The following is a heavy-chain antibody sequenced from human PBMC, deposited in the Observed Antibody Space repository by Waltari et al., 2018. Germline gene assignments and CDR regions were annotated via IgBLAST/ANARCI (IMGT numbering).Heavy chain of an antibody. CDR2: IYYSGST. V-gene: IGHV4-39*01. CDR1: GGSISSSSYY. Sequence: QLQLQESCPGLVKPSKTLSLTFTVSGGSISSSSYYWGWIRQSPGKGLEWIGSIYYSGSTYYNPTLKSRVTISGDTSKNQFSLKLSSVTAADTAVYYCARHWKKSGYRFDPWGQGTLVTVSS. CDR3: ARHWKKSGYRFDP. D-gene: IGHD5-12*01. J-gene: IGHJ5*02.